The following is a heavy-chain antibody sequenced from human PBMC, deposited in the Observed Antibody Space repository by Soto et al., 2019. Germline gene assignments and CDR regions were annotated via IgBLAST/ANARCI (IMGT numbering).Heavy chain of an antibody. CDR3: AKSRSGSYYNPLGY. D-gene: IGHD3-10*01. Sequence: GGSLRLSCVGSGFIFDENAFHWVRQVPGKGLEWVSGISWNGDTIAYADSVKGRFTISRDSAKSSVYLQMNSLRGEDTTFYYCAKSRSGSYYNPLGYWGQGTLVTVSS. V-gene: IGHV3-9*01. CDR2: ISWNGDTI. CDR1: GFIFDENA. J-gene: IGHJ4*02.